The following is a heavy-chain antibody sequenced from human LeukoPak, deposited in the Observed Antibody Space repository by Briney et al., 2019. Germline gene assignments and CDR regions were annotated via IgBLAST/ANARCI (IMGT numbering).Heavy chain of an antibody. D-gene: IGHD2-2*01. CDR1: GGSISSGDYY. J-gene: IGHJ5*02. V-gene: IGHV4-30-4*08. CDR3: AGHNYCSSTSCYSP. CDR2: IYYSGGT. Sequence: PSETLSLTCTVSGGSISSGDYYWRWIRQPPGTGLEWIGYIYYSGGTYYNPSLKSRVTISVDTSKNQFSLKLSSVTAADTAVYYCAGHNYCSSTSCYSPWGQGTLVTVSS.